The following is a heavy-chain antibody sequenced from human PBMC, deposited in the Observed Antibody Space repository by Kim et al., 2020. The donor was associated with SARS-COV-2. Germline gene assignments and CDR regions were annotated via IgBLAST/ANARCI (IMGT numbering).Heavy chain of an antibody. V-gene: IGHV1-69*06. D-gene: IGHD1-26*01. CDR3: ARDLGATTDY. CDR2: TE. J-gene: IGHJ4*02. Sequence: TENYAQKFQGGVPITADKSTSTAYMELSSLRSEDTAVYYCARDLGATTDYWGQGTLVTVSS.